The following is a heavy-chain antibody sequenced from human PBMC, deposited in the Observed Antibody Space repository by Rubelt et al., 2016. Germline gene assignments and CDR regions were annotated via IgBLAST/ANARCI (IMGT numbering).Heavy chain of an antibody. CDR2: LHPSGIT. J-gene: IGHJ6*02. V-gene: IGHV4-34*01. CDR3: ARGGKQQLGPYYYVMDV. Sequence: QVQLQQWGAGLLKPSETLSLTCAVYGGSFSDYYWTWVRQPPGKGLEWIGHLHPSGITNYNPSLQSRVAISVDTSNNQFSLQLSSVTAADTAVYYCARGGKQQLGPYYYVMDVWGQGTTVTVSS. CDR1: GGSFSDYY. D-gene: IGHD6-13*01.